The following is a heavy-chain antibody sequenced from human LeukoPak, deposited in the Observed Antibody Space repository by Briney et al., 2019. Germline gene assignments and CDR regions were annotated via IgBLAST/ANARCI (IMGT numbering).Heavy chain of an antibody. CDR3: ARLSGGGWYFDL. Sequence: SETLSLTCAVYGGSFSGYYWSWIRQPPGKGLEWIAYVYYSGRTDYNPSLKSRVTISVDMSKNHFSLKLTSVTAADTAVYYCARLSGGGWYFDLWGRGTLVTVSS. J-gene: IGHJ2*01. D-gene: IGHD5-12*01. CDR2: VYYSGRT. V-gene: IGHV4-59*01. CDR1: GGSFSGYY.